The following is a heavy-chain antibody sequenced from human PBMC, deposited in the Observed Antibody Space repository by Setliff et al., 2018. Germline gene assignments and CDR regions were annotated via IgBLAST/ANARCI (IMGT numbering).Heavy chain of an antibody. J-gene: IGHJ4*02. Sequence: SETLSLTCAVSGGSINGNYWSWIRQPPGKGLEWIGYISYSGTTNYNPFLKNRVTISLDTTDSQFSLKLSSVTAADTAVYYCARTCSGSGCYAGLESWGQGTPVTVSS. CDR1: GGSINGNY. D-gene: IGHD2-15*01. CDR2: ISYSGTT. V-gene: IGHV4-59*08. CDR3: ARTCSGSGCYAGLES.